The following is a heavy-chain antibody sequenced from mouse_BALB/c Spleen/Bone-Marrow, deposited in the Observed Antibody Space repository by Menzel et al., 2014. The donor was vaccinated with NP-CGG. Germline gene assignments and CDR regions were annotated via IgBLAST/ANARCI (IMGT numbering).Heavy chain of an antibody. CDR3: ARYYYGSSYFGY. CDR2: INPYNGAT. CDR1: GYSFTGYY. D-gene: IGHD1-1*01. J-gene: IGHJ2*01. Sequence: EVQLQQSGLELVKPGASVKISCKASGYSFTGYYMHWVRQSHVKSLEWIGRINPYNGATRYNQNFKDKASVIVDKSSSTAYMELHSLPSEDSAVYYCARYYYGSSYFGYWGQGTTLTVSS. V-gene: IGHV1-26*01.